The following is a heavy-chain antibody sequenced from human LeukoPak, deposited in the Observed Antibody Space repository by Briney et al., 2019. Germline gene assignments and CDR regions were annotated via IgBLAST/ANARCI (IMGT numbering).Heavy chain of an antibody. V-gene: IGHV3-74*01. D-gene: IGHD3-16*01. Sequence: GGSLRLSCAASGVTFSSYCMHWVRQAPGKGLVWVSRINSDGSSTTYADSVKGRFTISRDNAKNTLYLQMNSLRAEDTAVYFCARNYGRSRDYGMDVWGQGTTVTVSS. CDR1: GVTFSSYC. CDR2: INSDGSST. J-gene: IGHJ6*02. CDR3: ARNYGRSRDYGMDV.